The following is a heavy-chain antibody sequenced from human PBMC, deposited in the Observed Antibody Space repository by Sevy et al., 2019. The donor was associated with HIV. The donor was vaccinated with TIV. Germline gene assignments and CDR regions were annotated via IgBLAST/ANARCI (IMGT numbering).Heavy chain of an antibody. Sequence: GGSLILSCAASGFTFSSYGMHWVRQAPGKGLEWVAVISYDGSNKYYADSVKGRFTISRDNSKNTLYLQMNSLRAEDTAVYYCAKADSSGYYYLDYWGQGTLVTVSS. CDR3: AKADSSGYYYLDY. CDR1: GFTFSSYG. V-gene: IGHV3-30*18. CDR2: ISYDGSNK. J-gene: IGHJ4*02. D-gene: IGHD3-22*01.